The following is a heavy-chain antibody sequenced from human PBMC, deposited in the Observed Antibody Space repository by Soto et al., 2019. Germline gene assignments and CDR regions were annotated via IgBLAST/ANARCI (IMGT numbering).Heavy chain of an antibody. D-gene: IGHD6-13*01. CDR3: AGSIAAAGTTHTYYYYGMDV. J-gene: IGHJ6*02. CDR1: GGSISSYY. CDR2: IYYSGST. V-gene: IGHV4-59*01. Sequence: QVQLQESGPGLVKPSETLSLTCTVSGGSISSYYWSWIRQPPGKGLEWIGYIYYSGSTNYNPSLKSRVTISVDTSKNQVSLKLSSVTAADTAVYYCAGSIAAAGTTHTYYYYGMDVWGQGTTVTVSS.